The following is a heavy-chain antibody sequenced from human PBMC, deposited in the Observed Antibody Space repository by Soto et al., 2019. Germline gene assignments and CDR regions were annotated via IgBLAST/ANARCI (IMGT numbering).Heavy chain of an antibody. Sequence: GGSLRLSCAASGFTFSTYWMSWVRQAPGKGLEWVASIRPDGSDKYYVDSVKGRFTISRDNAENSQFLQMNRLGVEDTAVYYCVMRMGFSWGQGTLVTVSS. CDR2: IRPDGSDK. CDR3: VMRMGFS. CDR1: GFTFSTYW. V-gene: IGHV3-7*01. J-gene: IGHJ5*02. D-gene: IGHD3-16*01.